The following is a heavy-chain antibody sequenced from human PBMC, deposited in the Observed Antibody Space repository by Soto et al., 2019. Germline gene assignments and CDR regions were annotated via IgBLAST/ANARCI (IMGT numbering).Heavy chain of an antibody. CDR2: IYYSGST. V-gene: IGHV4-59*01. Sequence: SDTLSLTCTVSGGSLSSYYWSWIRQPPGKGLEWIGYIYYSGSTNYNPSLKSRVTISVDTSKNQFSLKLNSVTAADTAVYYCARDVNSGDAFDIWGQGTMVTVS. J-gene: IGHJ3*02. CDR1: GGSLSSYY. CDR3: ARDVNSGDAFDI.